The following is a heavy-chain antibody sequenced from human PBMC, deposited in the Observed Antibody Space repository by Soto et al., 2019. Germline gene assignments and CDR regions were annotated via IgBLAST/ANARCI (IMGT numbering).Heavy chain of an antibody. V-gene: IGHV5-51*01. CDR1: GYSFSGYW. CDR2: IYLDDSDT. J-gene: IGHJ4*02. CDR3: ARHRGGYSDSGGYSVAEWVDY. Sequence: EVQLVQSGAEVKKSGESLKISCKGSGYSFSGYWIGWVRQKPGKGLEWMGIIYLDDSDTRYSPSFQGQVTISADKSTTPAYLQWSSLKASDTAMYYCARHRGGYSDSGGYSVAEWVDYWGQGTLVTVSS. D-gene: IGHD3-22*01.